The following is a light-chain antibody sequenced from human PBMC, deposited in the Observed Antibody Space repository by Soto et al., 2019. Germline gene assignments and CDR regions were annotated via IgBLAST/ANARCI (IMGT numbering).Light chain of an antibody. CDR1: QSVSSNY. CDR2: DAS. CDR3: HQYGYSPPWT. Sequence: EIVLTQSPATLSLSPGEGATLSCRASQSVSSNYLPWYQQKPGQAPRLLIYDASTRSTGIPDRFRGSGSGTDFTLYISRAEPADFGVYFCHQYGYSPPWTFGQGTKVEI. J-gene: IGKJ1*01. V-gene: IGKV3-20*01.